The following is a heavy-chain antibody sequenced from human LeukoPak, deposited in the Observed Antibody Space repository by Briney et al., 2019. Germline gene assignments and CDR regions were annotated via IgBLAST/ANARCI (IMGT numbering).Heavy chain of an antibody. V-gene: IGHV4-34*01. D-gene: IGHD4-11*01. Sequence: SETLSLTCGVFGGSLSGHYWSWIRQPPGKGLEWIGEIHPSGSTSYNPSLRSRVIMSVDTSKNQFSLKLTSVTAADTAVYYSARGDDYSKTGYWGQGTLVTVSS. CDR1: GGSLSGHY. J-gene: IGHJ4*02. CDR3: ARGDDYSKTGY. CDR2: IHPSGST.